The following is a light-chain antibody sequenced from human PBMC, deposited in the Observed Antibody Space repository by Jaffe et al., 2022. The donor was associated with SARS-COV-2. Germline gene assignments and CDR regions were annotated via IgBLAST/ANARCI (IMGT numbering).Light chain of an antibody. Sequence: EIVLTQSPATLSLSPGERATLSCRASQSVSTYLAWYQQRPGQAPRLLIYDASNRATGIPARFSGSGSGTDFILTISSLEPEDIAVYYCQQRSNRITFGQGTRLEIK. V-gene: IGKV3-11*01. J-gene: IGKJ5*01. CDR1: QSVSTY. CDR3: QQRSNRIT. CDR2: DAS.